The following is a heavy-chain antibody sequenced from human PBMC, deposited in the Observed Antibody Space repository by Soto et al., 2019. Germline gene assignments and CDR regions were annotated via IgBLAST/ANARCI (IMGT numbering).Heavy chain of an antibody. CDR1: GFTFSSYS. J-gene: IGHJ6*02. CDR2: ISSSSSTI. Sequence: EVQLVESGGGLVQPGGSLRLSCAASGFTFSSYSMNWVRQAPGKGLEWVSYISSSSSTIYYADSVKGRFTISRDNAKNSLYLQMNSLRDEDTAVYYCARDRPNYIAMVTGYYYGMDVWGQGTTVTVSS. D-gene: IGHD5-18*01. V-gene: IGHV3-48*02. CDR3: ARDRPNYIAMVTGYYYGMDV.